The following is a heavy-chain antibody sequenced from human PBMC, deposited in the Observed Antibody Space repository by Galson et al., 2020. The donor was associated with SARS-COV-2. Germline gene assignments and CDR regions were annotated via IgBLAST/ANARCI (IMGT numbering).Heavy chain of an antibody. V-gene: IGHV3-30*04. CDR2: ISYDGSNK. CDR3: ARDRGHSYYEY. Sequence: GESLKISCAASGFTFSSYAMHWVRQAPGKGLEWVAVISYDGSNKYYADSVKGRFTVSRDNAQNSLYLQMNSLRDEDTAVYYCARDRGHSYYEYWGQGTLVTVSS. D-gene: IGHD3-10*01. CDR1: GFTFSSYA. J-gene: IGHJ4*02.